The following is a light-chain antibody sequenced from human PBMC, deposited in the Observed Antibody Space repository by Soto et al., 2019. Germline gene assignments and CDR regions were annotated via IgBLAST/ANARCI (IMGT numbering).Light chain of an antibody. CDR3: GTWDSGLNIYV. V-gene: IGLV2-14*01. J-gene: IGLJ1*01. CDR1: SSDIGTYKY. Sequence: QSALTQPASVSGSPGQSVTISCTGSSSDIGTYKYVSWYQHHPGKAPKLLIYEVTNRPSGVSDRFSGSKSGNTASLTISGLQADDEADYYCGTWDSGLNIYVFGGGTKVTVL. CDR2: EVT.